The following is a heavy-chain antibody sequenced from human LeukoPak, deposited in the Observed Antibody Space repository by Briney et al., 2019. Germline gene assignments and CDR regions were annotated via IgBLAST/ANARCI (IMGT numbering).Heavy chain of an antibody. J-gene: IGHJ6*02. Sequence: SETLSLTCSVSGGSISGHYWTWIRQPPGKGLEWIGQIHYTGKPDYNPSLRSRITISVDTSKNQVSLQVSSVTAADSAIYYCARFGVDYDMDVWGHGTTVTVFS. CDR1: GGSISGHY. V-gene: IGHV4-59*11. CDR3: ARFGVDYDMDV. D-gene: IGHD3-16*01. CDR2: IHYTGKP.